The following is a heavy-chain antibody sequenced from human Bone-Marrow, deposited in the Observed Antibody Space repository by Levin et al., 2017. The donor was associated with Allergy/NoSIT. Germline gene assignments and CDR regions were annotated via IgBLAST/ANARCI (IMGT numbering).Heavy chain of an antibody. J-gene: IGHJ4*02. CDR3: ARVYRGYDYGGLDY. CDR1: GFTFSSYA. CDR2: ISYDGSNK. V-gene: IGHV3-30*04. Sequence: GGSLRLSCAASGFTFSSYAMHWVRQAPGKGLEWVAVISYDGSNKYYADSVKGRFTISRDNSKNTLYLQMNSLRAEDTAVYYCARVYRGYDYGGLDYWGQGTLVTVSS. D-gene: IGHD5-12*01.